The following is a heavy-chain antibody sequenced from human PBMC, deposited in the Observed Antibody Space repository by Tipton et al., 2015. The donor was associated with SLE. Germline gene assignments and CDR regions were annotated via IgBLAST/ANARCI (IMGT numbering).Heavy chain of an antibody. V-gene: IGHV4-59*01. CDR2: IHYSGST. CDR1: DGSLRTGYY. Sequence: GLVKPSETLSLSCTVSDGSLRTGYYWSWIRQPPGKGLEWIGYIHYSGSTNYNPSLKSRVTMSIDTSKNQLSLRLTSVTAADTAVYYCARANWNYVYFDYWGQGTLVTVSS. D-gene: IGHD1-7*01. J-gene: IGHJ4*02. CDR3: ARANWNYVYFDY.